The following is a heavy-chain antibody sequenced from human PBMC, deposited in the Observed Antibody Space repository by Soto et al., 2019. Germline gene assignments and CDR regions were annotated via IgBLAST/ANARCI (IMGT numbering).Heavy chain of an antibody. CDR1: GVTFSSYA. CDR3: AKARGTGIAAAGVVDY. CDR2: ISGSGGRT. D-gene: IGHD6-13*01. V-gene: IGHV3-23*01. J-gene: IGHJ4*02. Sequence: EVQLLESGGGLVQPGGSLRLSCAASGVTFSSYAMSWVRQAPGKGLEWVAAISGSGGRTYYADSVKGRFTISRDNSKNTLYLQMKSLRAEDTAVYYCAKARGTGIAAAGVVDYWGQGTLVTVSS.